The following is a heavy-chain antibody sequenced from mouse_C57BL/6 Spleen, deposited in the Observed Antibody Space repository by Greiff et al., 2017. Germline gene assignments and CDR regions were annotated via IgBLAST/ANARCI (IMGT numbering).Heavy chain of an antibody. J-gene: IGHJ4*01. V-gene: IGHV1-64*01. CDR3: ARKGTPYGSSYEDYAMDY. CDR2: IHPNSGST. CDR1: GYTFTSYW. D-gene: IGHD1-1*01. Sequence: QVQLQQPGAELVKPGASVKLSCKASGYTFTSYWMHWVKQRPGQGLEWIGMIHPNSGSTNYNEKFKSKATLTVDKSSSTAYMQLSSLTSEDSAVYSCARKGTPYGSSYEDYAMDYWGQGTSVTVSS.